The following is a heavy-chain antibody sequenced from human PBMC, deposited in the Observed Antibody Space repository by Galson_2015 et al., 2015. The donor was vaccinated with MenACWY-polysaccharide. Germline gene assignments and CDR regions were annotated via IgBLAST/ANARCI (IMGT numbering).Heavy chain of an antibody. J-gene: IGHJ3*01. CDR1: GFSFSTYA. Sequence: SLRLSCAASGFSFSTYAMSWVRQAPGKGLDWVATINNRGDRTYYADSVQGRFIISRDDFTHTVSLHMSSLSAEDTALYYCVKDRGAVFGDVWGQGTMVTVSS. V-gene: IGHV3-23*01. CDR3: VKDRGAVFGDV. D-gene: IGHD3-3*01. CDR2: INNRGDRT.